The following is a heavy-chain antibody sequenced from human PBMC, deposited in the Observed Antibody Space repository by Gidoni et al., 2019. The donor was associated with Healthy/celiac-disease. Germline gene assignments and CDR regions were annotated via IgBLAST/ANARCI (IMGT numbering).Heavy chain of an antibody. CDR2: IYTSGST. V-gene: IGHV4-4*07. Sequence: QVQLQESGPGLVKPSDTLSLTCTVSGGSISSYHWRWIRQPAGKGLEWMGRIYTSGSTNYNPSLKSRVTMSVDTSKNQFSLKLSSVTAADTAVYYCARDSYGTVDAFDIWGQGTMVTVSS. J-gene: IGHJ3*02. D-gene: IGHD4-17*01. CDR3: ARDSYGTVDAFDI. CDR1: GGSISSYH.